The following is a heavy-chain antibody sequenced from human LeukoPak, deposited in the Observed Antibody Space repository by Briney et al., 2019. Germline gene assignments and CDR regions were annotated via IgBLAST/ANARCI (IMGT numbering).Heavy chain of an antibody. CDR2: ISYDGSNK. Sequence: PGGSLRLSCAASGFTFSSYGMHWVRQAPGKGLEWVAVISYDGSNKYYADSVKGRFTISRDNSKNTLYLQMNSLRAEDTAVYYCAKGPFYGSGSFDCWGQGTLVTVSS. CDR1: GFTFSSYG. CDR3: AKGPFYGSGSFDC. J-gene: IGHJ4*02. V-gene: IGHV3-30*18. D-gene: IGHD3-10*01.